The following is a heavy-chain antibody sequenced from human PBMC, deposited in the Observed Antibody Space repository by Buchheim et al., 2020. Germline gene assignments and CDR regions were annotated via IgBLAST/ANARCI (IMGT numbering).Heavy chain of an antibody. CDR3: ARGYSNAFDC. J-gene: IGHJ4*02. D-gene: IGHD6-13*01. CDR2: IKQDGSEK. Sequence: EVQLVESGGGLAQPGGSLRLSCAASGFTFSNYWINWVRQAPGKGLEWVANIKQDGSEKNYVDSVKGRFTISRDNAKNSLYLELNSLRVEDTAVYYCARGYSNAFDCWGQGTL. CDR1: GFTFSNYW. V-gene: IGHV3-7*01.